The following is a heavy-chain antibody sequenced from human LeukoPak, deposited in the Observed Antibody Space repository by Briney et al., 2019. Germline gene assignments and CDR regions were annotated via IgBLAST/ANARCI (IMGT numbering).Heavy chain of an antibody. Sequence: GGSLRLSCAASGFSFGSYGMNWVRQAPGKGLEWVSYISGSSGTIYYSDSVEGRFTISRDNARNSLYLQMSSLRAEDTAVYYCARDLDTGNYFFAYWGQGTLVIVSS. CDR3: ARDLDTGNYFFAY. J-gene: IGHJ4*02. D-gene: IGHD5-18*01. V-gene: IGHV3-48*04. CDR1: GFSFGSYG. CDR2: ISGSSGTI.